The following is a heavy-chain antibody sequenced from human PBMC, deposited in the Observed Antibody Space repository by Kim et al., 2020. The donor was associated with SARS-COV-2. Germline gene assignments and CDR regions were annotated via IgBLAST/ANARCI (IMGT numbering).Heavy chain of an antibody. D-gene: IGHD1-1*01. CDR3: ARDYRYASDY. CDR1: GFTFRTYS. CDR2: INGASSAI. Sequence: GGSLRLSCAASGFTFRTYSMNWVRQAPGKGLVWVSYINGASSAIYYADSVKGRFTISRDNAKNSLYLQMNSLRDEDAAVYYCARDYRYASDYGGYGTLGT. V-gene: IGHV3-48*02. J-gene: IGHJ4*01.